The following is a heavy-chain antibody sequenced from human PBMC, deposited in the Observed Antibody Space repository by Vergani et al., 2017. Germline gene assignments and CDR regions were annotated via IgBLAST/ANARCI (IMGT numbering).Heavy chain of an antibody. V-gene: IGHV3-48*04. CDR2: ISSGSSTI. Sequence: EVELVESGGGLVRPGGSLRLSCAGSGFTFTTYSMSWVRQSPGKGLEWVSYISSGSSTIYYADSVKGRFTISRDNAKNSLYLQMNSLRAEDTAVYYCAILRLRAFDIWGQGTMVTVSS. CDR3: AILRLRAFDI. CDR1: GFTFTTYS. J-gene: IGHJ3*02.